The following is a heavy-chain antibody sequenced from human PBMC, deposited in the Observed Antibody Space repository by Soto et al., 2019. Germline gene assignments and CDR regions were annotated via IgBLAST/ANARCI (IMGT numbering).Heavy chain of an antibody. V-gene: IGHV4-39*01. Sequence: SETLSLTCTVSGGSISSASYYWGWIRRPPGKGLEWIGSISYGGSTYHNPSLRSRVTISVDTSKSQFSLDLTSVTAADTALYYCARHRRETGTYAQPLDYWGRGTFVTVPS. CDR3: ARHRRETGTYAQPLDY. CDR1: GGSISSASYY. D-gene: IGHD1-1*01. CDR2: ISYGGST. J-gene: IGHJ4*02.